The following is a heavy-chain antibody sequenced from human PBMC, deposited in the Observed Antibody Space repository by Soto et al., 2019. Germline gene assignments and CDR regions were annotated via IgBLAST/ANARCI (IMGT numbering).Heavy chain of an antibody. J-gene: IGHJ4*02. V-gene: IGHV3-30*18. CDR2: ISYDGSNK. CDR1: GFTFSSYG. D-gene: IGHD1-1*01. CDR3: AKGGGGYRFDY. Sequence: QVQLVESGGGVVQPGRSLRLSCAASGFTFSSYGMHWVRQAPGKGLEWVAVISYDGSNKYYADSVKGRFTISRDNSKNTLYLQMNSLGAEDTAVYYCAKGGGGYRFDYWGQGTLVTVSS.